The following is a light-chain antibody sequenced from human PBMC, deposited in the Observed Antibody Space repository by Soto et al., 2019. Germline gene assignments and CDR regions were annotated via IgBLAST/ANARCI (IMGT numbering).Light chain of an antibody. J-gene: IGKJ1*01. V-gene: IGKV3-15*01. Sequence: EIVMTQSPATLSVSPGERATLSCRASQSVSGNLAWYQQKPGQVPRLLLYGASTRATGIPARFSGSGSGTEFTLPISSLQSEDFAVYYCQQYNNWPRTFGQGTKVEIK. CDR2: GAS. CDR3: QQYNNWPRT. CDR1: QSVSGN.